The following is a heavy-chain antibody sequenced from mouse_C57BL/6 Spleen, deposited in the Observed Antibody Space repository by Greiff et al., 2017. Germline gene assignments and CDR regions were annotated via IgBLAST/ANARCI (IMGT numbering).Heavy chain of an antibody. Sequence: EVQLQQSGPELVKPGASVKMSCKASGYTFTDYNMHWVKQSHGKSLEWIGYINPNNGGTSYNQKFKGKATLTVNKSSSTAYMELRSLTSEDSAVYYCARYSAYYSNYDWYCDVWGTGTTVTVSS. V-gene: IGHV1-22*01. J-gene: IGHJ1*03. D-gene: IGHD2-5*01. CDR1: GYTFTDYN. CDR2: INPNNGGT. CDR3: ARYSAYYSNYDWYCDV.